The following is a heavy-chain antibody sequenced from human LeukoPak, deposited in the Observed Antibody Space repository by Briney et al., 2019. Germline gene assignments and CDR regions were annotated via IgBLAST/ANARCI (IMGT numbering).Heavy chain of an antibody. CDR3: ARGRRRFFHILTGTDAFDI. CDR2: IYYSGST. J-gene: IGHJ3*02. CDR1: GGSISSYY. V-gene: IGHV4-59*01. Sequence: SETLSLTCTVSGGSISSYYWSWIRQPPGKGLEWIGYIYYSGSTNYNPSLKSRVTISVDTSKNQFSLKLSSVTAADTAVYYYARGRRRFFHILTGTDAFDIWGQGTMVTVSS. D-gene: IGHD3-9*01.